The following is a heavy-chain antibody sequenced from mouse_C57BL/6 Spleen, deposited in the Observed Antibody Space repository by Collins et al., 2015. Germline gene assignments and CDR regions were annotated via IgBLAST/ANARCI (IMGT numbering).Heavy chain of an antibody. J-gene: IGHJ1*03. CDR1: GYTFTSYG. D-gene: IGHD1-1*01. V-gene: IGHV1-58*01. CDR2: IYIGNGYT. CDR3: AIYYYGSRRRYFDV. Sequence: EVQLQQSGPELVRPGSSVKMSCKTSGYTFTSYGINWVKQRPGQGLEWIGYIYIGNGYTEYNEKFKGKATLTSDTSSSTAYMQLSSPTSEDSAIYFCAIYYYGSRRRYFDVWGTGTTVTVSS.